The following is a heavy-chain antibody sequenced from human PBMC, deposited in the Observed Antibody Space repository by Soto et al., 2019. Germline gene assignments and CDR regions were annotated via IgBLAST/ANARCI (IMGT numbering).Heavy chain of an antibody. Sequence: QVQLVQSGAEVKKPGASVKVSCKASGYTFTSYAMHWVRQAPGQRLEWMGWINAGNGNTKYSQKFQGRVTITRDTSACTAYMELSSLRSEDTAVYYCATDSSSWYYDYYYMDAWGIGTTVTVSS. V-gene: IGHV1-3*01. CDR3: ATDSSSWYYDYYYMDA. CDR1: GYTFTSYA. CDR2: INAGNGNT. D-gene: IGHD6-13*01. J-gene: IGHJ6*03.